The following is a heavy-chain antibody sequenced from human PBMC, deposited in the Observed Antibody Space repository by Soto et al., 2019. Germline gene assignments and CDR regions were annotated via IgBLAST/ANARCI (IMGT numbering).Heavy chain of an antibody. CDR2: ITGTGYSI. CDR3: AKTPNSRLLNS. J-gene: IGHJ4*02. CDR1: GFTFPNYA. D-gene: IGHD3-9*01. V-gene: IGHV3-23*01. Sequence: PGGSLRLSCAVSGFTFPNYAMSWGRQAPGKGLECVAGITGTGYSISYSDSVRGRFTISRDNSENTLYLQMNSLRAEDTAVYWCAKTPNSRLLNSWGQGALVTVSS.